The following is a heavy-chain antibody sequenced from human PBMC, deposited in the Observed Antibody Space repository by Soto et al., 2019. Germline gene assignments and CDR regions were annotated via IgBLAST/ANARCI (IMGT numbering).Heavy chain of an antibody. D-gene: IGHD1-7*01. CDR1: GGSFTSNNW. J-gene: IGHJ4*02. V-gene: IGHV4-4*02. Sequence: SETLSLTCAVSGGSFTSNNWWTWVRQPPVQGLEWSGEIYRTGSTNYNPSLKSRVTISLDKSENQFSLKVTSLTAADTAVYYCARRDPGTSVDYWGQGTLVTV. CDR2: IYRTGST. CDR3: ARRDPGTSVDY.